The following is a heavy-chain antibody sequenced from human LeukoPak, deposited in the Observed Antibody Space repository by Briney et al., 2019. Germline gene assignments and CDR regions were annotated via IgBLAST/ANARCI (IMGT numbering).Heavy chain of an antibody. D-gene: IGHD3-10*02. CDR3: AELGITMIGGV. CDR2: ISNSGGST. J-gene: IGHJ6*04. V-gene: IGHV3-23*01. Sequence: GGSLRLSCAASGFIFRNYVVAWVRQAPGKGLEWVSQISNSGGSTYYADSVKGRFTISRDNSKNTLYLQMNSLRAEDTAVYYCAELGITMIGGVWGKGTTVTISS. CDR1: GFIFRNYV.